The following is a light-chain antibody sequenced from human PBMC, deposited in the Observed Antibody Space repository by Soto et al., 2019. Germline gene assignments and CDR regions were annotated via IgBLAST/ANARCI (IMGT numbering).Light chain of an antibody. CDR1: QSISNW. CDR3: QQYKSYRT. V-gene: IGKV1-5*01. Sequence: DIRMTQSPSTLSASLGDRVSITCRASQSISNWLAWYQQKPGKAPKLLIYDASSLESGVPSRFSGSGSETEFTLTITSLQPGDFATYYCQQYKSYRTFGQGTKVDI. J-gene: IGKJ1*01. CDR2: DAS.